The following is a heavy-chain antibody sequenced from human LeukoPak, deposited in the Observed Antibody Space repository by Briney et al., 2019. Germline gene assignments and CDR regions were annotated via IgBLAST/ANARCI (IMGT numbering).Heavy chain of an antibody. CDR2: IIPIFGTA. V-gene: IGHV1-69*13. Sequence: SVKVSCKASGGTFSSYAISWVRQAPGQGLEWMGGIIPIFGTANYAQKFQGRVTITADESTSTAYMELSSLRSEDTAVYYCAREGYYYDSSGYYWGQGTLVTVSS. CDR1: GGTFSSYA. D-gene: IGHD3-22*01. CDR3: AREGYYYDSSGYY. J-gene: IGHJ4*02.